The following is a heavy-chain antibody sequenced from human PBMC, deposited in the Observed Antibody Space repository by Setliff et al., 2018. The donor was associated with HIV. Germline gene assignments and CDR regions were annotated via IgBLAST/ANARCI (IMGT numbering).Heavy chain of an antibody. Sequence: KPSETLSLTCSVSGGSISSYYWSWIRQPAGKGLEWIGRIYARGGTNYNPSLESRVTMSVDTSMNQFSLKLTSVTAADTAVYYCVGDETTVTFDYWGRGTLVTVSS. V-gene: IGHV4-4*07. CDR3: VGDETTVTFDY. J-gene: IGHJ4*02. CDR1: GGSISSYY. D-gene: IGHD4-17*01. CDR2: IYARGGT.